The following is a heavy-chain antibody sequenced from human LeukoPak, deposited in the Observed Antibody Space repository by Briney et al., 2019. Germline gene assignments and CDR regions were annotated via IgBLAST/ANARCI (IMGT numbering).Heavy chain of an antibody. J-gene: IGHJ4*02. V-gene: IGHV3-11*01. D-gene: IGHD3-10*01. CDR1: GLTFSDYY. CDR3: TRDWGYYGSGSYYDY. CDR2: ISSSGSTI. Sequence: GGSLRLFCAASGLTFSDYYMSWIRQAPGKGLEWVSYISSSGSTIYYADSVKGRFTISRDNAKNSLYLQMNSLRAEDTAVYYCTRDWGYYGSGSYYDYWGQGTQVTVSS.